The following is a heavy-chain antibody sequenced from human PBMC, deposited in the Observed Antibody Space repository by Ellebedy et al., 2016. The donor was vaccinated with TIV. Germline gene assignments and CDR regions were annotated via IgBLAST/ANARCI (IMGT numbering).Heavy chain of an antibody. V-gene: IGHV3-23*01. J-gene: IGHJ4*02. CDR3: TKRGDSRYFDN. CDR1: AFTFSSYA. CDR2: IGSSGSST. D-gene: IGHD3-9*01. Sequence: GGSLRLXXAASAFTFSSYAMHWVRQAPGKGLEWVSGIGSSGSSTAYADSVKGRFTISRDNSKNTLYLQMNSLRAGDTALYYCTKRGDSRYFDNWGQGTLVTVSS.